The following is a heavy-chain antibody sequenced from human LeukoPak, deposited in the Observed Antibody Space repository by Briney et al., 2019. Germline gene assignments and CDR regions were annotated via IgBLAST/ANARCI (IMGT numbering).Heavy chain of an antibody. Sequence: PSETLSLTCTVSGGSISSHYWSWIRQPPGKGLEWIGYIYYSGSTNYNPSLKSRVTISVDTSKNQFSLKLRSVTAADTAVYYCARDLASITGRTPGWFDPWGQGTLVTVSS. J-gene: IGHJ5*02. V-gene: IGHV4-59*11. CDR3: ARDLASITGRTPGWFDP. CDR1: GGSISSHY. CDR2: IYYSGST. D-gene: IGHD1-20*01.